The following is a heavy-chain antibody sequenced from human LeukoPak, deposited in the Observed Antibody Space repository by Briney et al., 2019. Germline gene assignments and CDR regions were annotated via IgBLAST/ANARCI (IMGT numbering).Heavy chain of an antibody. J-gene: IGHJ3*02. CDR1: GFTFSGHW. D-gene: IGHD6-6*01. CDR3: AKGSSRPPNAFDI. Sequence: GGSLRLSCAASGFTFSGHWMSWVRQAPGKGLEWVASIRQDGSEKHYVDSVEGRFTISRDNAKNSLHLQMNSLRAEDTAVYYCAKGSSRPPNAFDIWGQGALVTVSS. V-gene: IGHV3-7*01. CDR2: IRQDGSEK.